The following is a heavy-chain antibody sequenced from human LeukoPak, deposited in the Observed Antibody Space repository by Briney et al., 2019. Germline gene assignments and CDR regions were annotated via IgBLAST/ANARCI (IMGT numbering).Heavy chain of an antibody. CDR1: GGSISSGGYY. CDR2: IYYTGST. Sequence: SETLSLTCTVSGGSISSGGYYWSWIRQHAGKGLEWIGYIYYTGSTYYNPSLKSRVNISVGTSKNQFSLKLRSVTAADTAVYYCARSLLRLSGSSDVWGQGTPVTVSS. D-gene: IGHD1-26*01. CDR3: ARSLLRLSGSSDV. V-gene: IGHV4-31*03. J-gene: IGHJ4*02.